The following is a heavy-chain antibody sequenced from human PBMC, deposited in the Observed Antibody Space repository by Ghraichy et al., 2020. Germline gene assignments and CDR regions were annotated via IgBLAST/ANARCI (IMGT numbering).Heavy chain of an antibody. CDR2: INHSGST. D-gene: IGHD3-10*01. V-gene: IGHV4-34*01. J-gene: IGHJ1*01. Sequence: ESLNISCAVYGGSFSGYYWSWIRQPPGKGLEWIGEINHSGSTNYNPSLKSRVTISVDTSKNQFSLKLSSVTAADTAVYYCARARITMVRGVITHLYFQHWGQGTLVTVSS. CDR1: GGSFSGYY. CDR3: ARARITMVRGVITHLYFQH.